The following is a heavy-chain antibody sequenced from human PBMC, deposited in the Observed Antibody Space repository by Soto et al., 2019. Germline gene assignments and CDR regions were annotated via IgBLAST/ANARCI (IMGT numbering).Heavy chain of an antibody. Sequence: SETLSLTCTVSGGSISSYYWSWIRQPPGKGLEWIGYIYYSGSTNYNPSLKSRVTISVDTSKNQFSLKLSSVTAADTAVYYCARARYDCSSTSCYSYWYFDLWGRGTLVTVSS. CDR3: ARARYDCSSTSCYSYWYFDL. V-gene: IGHV4-59*01. D-gene: IGHD2-2*01. CDR2: IYYSGST. J-gene: IGHJ2*01. CDR1: GGSISSYY.